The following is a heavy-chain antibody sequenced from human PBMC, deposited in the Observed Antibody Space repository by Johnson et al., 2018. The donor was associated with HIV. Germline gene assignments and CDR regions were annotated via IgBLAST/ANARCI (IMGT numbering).Heavy chain of an antibody. V-gene: IGHV3-30*04. CDR1: GFTFSSYA. J-gene: IGHJ3*02. Sequence: QVQLVESGGGVVQPGTSLTLSCAASGFTFSSYAMHWVRQAPGKGLEWVAVISYDGSNKYYADSVKGRFTISRDNSKNTMYLQMSSLRTEDAAVYYCTTEGDAFDIWGQGTMVTVSS. CDR3: TTEGDAFDI. CDR2: ISYDGSNK.